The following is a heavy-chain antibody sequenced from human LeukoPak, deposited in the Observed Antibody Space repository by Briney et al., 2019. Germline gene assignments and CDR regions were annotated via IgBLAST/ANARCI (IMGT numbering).Heavy chain of an antibody. CDR3: ARVTVTTLFDH. D-gene: IGHD4-17*01. V-gene: IGHV1-2*04. Sequence: ASVRVSCKTSGYTFSDYYIHWVRQAPGQGLEWMGWINPKNSGTKYAQKFQGWITMTTDTSTSTAYMELTSLRSNDTAVYYCARVTVTTLFDHWGPGTLVTVSS. CDR1: GYTFSDYY. CDR2: INPKNSGT. J-gene: IGHJ4*02.